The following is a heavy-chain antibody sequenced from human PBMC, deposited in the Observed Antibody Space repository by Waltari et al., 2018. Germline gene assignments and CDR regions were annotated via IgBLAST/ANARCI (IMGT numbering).Heavy chain of an antibody. D-gene: IGHD3-10*01. CDR2: INHSGST. Sequence: QVQLQQWGAGLLKPSETLSLTCAVYGGSFSGYYWSWIRQPPGKGLEWIGEINHSGSTYYNPSLKSRVTISVDTSKNQFSLKLSSVTAADTAVYYCARGPPIWFRELSGSYWYFDLWGRGTLVTVSS. CDR1: GGSFSGYY. J-gene: IGHJ2*01. V-gene: IGHV4-34*01. CDR3: ARGPPIWFRELSGSYWYFDL.